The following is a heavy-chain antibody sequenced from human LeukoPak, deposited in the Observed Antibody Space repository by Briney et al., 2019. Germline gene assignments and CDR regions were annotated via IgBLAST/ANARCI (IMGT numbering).Heavy chain of an antibody. D-gene: IGHD2-2*01. CDR3: AKPQQASAAWGAFDI. V-gene: IGHV3-30*18. CDR2: ISYDGNYK. J-gene: IGHJ3*02. Sequence: GGSLRLSCAASGFTFSSYAIQWVRQAPGKGLEWVAIISYDGNYKNYADSVKGRFTISRDNSKNTLYLQMDSLRADDAAVYYCAKPQQASAAWGAFDIWGQGTMVTVSS. CDR1: GFTFSSYA.